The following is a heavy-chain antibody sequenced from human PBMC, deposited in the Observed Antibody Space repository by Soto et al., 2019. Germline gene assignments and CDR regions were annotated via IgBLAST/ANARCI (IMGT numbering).Heavy chain of an antibody. CDR1: GGSISSGNYY. CDR2: ISYSGST. V-gene: IGHV4-30-4*01. J-gene: IGHJ4*02. CDR3: ATMGTPATGLYFFDY. Sequence: QVQLQESGPGLVKPSQTLSLTCTVSGGSISSGNYYWSWIRQPPGKGLEWIGFISYSGSTYYSTSLKSRVTRSVDTSKSHFSLNLSFVTAADTAVYYCATMGTPATGLYFFDYWGQGSLVTVSS. D-gene: IGHD2-15*01.